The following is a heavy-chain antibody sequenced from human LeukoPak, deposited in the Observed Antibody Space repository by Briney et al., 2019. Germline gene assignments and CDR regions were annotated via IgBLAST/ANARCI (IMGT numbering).Heavy chain of an antibody. V-gene: IGHV3-30-3*01. CDR3: ARDPTAITIFGVGMGVGFDH. Sequence: PGGSLRLSCAASGFTFSSYAMHWVRQAPGKGLEWVAVISYDGSNKYYADSVKGRLTISRDNSKNTLYLQMNSLRAEDTAVYYCARDPTAITIFGVGMGVGFDHWGQGTLVTVSS. CDR1: GFTFSSYA. J-gene: IGHJ4*02. D-gene: IGHD3-3*01. CDR2: ISYDGSNK.